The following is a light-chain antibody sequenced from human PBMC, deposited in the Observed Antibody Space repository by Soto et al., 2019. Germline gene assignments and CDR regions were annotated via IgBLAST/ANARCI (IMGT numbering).Light chain of an antibody. CDR2: GNS. CDR3: QSYDSSLSGVV. CDR1: SSNIGAGYD. Sequence: CTGSSSNIGAGYDVHWYQQLPGTAPKLLIYGNSNRPSGVPDRFSGSKSGTSASLAITGLQAEDEADYYCQSYDSSLSGVVFGGGTKVTVL. J-gene: IGLJ2*01. V-gene: IGLV1-40*01.